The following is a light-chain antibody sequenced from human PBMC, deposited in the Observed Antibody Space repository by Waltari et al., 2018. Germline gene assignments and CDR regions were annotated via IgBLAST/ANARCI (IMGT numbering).Light chain of an antibody. V-gene: IGKV3-15*01. J-gene: IGKJ2*01. CDR2: GAP. CDR3: QQYNDWPQT. Sequence: IVMTQSPATLSVSPGERVTLSCKASQSVSGNLAWYQQNPGQAPRLLMYGAPTRAAGVPTRFSGSGSGTEFTVTISSLQSEDFAVYYCQQYNDWPQTFGQGTKLETK. CDR1: QSVSGN.